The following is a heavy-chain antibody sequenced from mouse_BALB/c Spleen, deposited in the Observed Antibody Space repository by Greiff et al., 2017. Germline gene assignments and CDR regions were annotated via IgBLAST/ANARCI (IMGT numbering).Heavy chain of an antibody. V-gene: IGHV2-6-4*01. Sequence: QVQLKESGPGLVAPSQSLSITCTVSGFSLSSYSVHWVRQPPGKGLEWLGMIWGGGSTDYNSALKSRLSISKDNSKSQVFLKMNSLQTDDTAMYYCARNSLITTVVANYYAMDYWGQGTSVTVSS. D-gene: IGHD1-1*01. CDR3: ARNSLITTVVANYYAMDY. CDR1: GFSLSSYS. J-gene: IGHJ4*01. CDR2: IWGGGST.